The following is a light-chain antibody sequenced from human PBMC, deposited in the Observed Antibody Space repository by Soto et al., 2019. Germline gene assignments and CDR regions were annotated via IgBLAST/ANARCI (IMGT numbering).Light chain of an antibody. CDR2: GAY. CDR3: QQYGASPFT. CDR1: ESIYINS. V-gene: IGKV3-20*01. J-gene: IGKJ3*01. Sequence: EIVLTQSPGTLSLSPGESATLSCKASESIYINSFAWYYQKPGQPPRLLIYGAYTRATGIPDRFSGSGSGTDFVLSIDRLEVEDSGIYYCQQYGASPFTFGPWTRVDIK.